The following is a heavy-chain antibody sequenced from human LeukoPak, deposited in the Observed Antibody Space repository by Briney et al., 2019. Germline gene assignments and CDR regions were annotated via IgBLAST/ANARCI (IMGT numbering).Heavy chain of an antibody. CDR3: ARDQGSGYYLN. D-gene: IGHD3-22*01. J-gene: IGHJ1*01. V-gene: IGHV3-21*01. CDR2: ISSSSSYI. CDR1: GFTFSSCT. Sequence: GGSLRLSCAASGFTFSSCTMNWVRQAPGKGLEWVSSISSSSSYIYYADSVKGRFTISRDNAKNSLYLQMNSLGAEDTAVYYCARDQGSGYYLNWGQGTLVTVSS.